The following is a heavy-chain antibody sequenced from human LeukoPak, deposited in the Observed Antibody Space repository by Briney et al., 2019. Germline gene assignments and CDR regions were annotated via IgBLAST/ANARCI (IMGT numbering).Heavy chain of an antibody. J-gene: IGHJ4*02. Sequence: GGSLRLSCAASGFTFSSYWMDWVRQAPGKGLEWVSNIKQDGSEKYYVDSVKGRFTISRDNAKNLLDLQMNSLTAEDTAVYYCARAFYNSSGYYYPIEYWGQGTLVTVSS. CDR3: ARAFYNSSGYYYPIEY. D-gene: IGHD3-22*01. CDR2: IKQDGSEK. CDR1: GFTFSSYW. V-gene: IGHV3-7*04.